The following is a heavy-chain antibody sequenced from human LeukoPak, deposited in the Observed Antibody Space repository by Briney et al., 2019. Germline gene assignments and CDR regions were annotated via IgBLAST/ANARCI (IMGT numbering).Heavy chain of an antibody. CDR2: MSAYNGNT. J-gene: IGHJ3*01. CDR1: GYTFPRYG. V-gene: IGHV1-18*01. Sequence: ASVKVSCKASGYTFPRYGISWVRQAPGQGLEWMAWMSAYNGNTDYAQKLQGRVTMTTDTSSSTAYMELRSLTYDDTAVYYCARARYLTGSRDDAFDFWGQGTVVTVSS. CDR3: ARARYLTGSRDDAFDF. D-gene: IGHD1-26*01.